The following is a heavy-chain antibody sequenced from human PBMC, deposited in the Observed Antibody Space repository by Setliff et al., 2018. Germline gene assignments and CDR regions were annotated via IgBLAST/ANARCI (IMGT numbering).Heavy chain of an antibody. CDR3: ARASHSYGSPNWFDP. CDR2: INHSGNT. J-gene: IGHJ5*02. D-gene: IGHD3-22*01. CDR1: GESFSGFH. V-gene: IGHV4-34*01. Sequence: SETLSLTCGVFGESFSGFHWSWIRQPPGKGLEWIGEINHSGNTNYNPSLKSRVTISLDTSENEFSLKLSPVTAADTAVYYCARASHSYGSPNWFDPWGPGTLVTVSS.